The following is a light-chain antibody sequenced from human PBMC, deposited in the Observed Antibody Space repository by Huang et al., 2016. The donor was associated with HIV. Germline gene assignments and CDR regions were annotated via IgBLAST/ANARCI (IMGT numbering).Light chain of an antibody. CDR1: QGISNS. V-gene: IGKV1-NL1*01. CDR2: AAS. CDR3: QQYYTIRA. J-gene: IGKJ1*01. Sequence: DIQMTQSPSSLSASVGDRVTITCRASQGISNSIAWYQKKPGKAPKLLLYAASRLESGVPSRFSGSGSGTDYALTISSLQPKDFATYYCQQYYTIRAFGQGTKVEI.